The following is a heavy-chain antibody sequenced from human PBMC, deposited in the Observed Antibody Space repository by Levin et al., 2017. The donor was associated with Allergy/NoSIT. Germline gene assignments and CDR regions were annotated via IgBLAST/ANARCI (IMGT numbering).Heavy chain of an antibody. CDR3: VRDRKSRPNGGNSEDAFDI. D-gene: IGHD4-23*01. V-gene: IGHV3-11*01. CDR2: ISSSGSAK. Sequence: GGSLRLSCAASGFTFSDHYMSWIRQAPGKGLEWVSYISSSGSAKYYADSVKGRFTISRDNTRNSLYLQMNSLRAEDTGVYYCVRDRKSRPNGGNSEDAFDIWGQGTMVTVSS. J-gene: IGHJ3*02. CDR1: GFTFSDHY.